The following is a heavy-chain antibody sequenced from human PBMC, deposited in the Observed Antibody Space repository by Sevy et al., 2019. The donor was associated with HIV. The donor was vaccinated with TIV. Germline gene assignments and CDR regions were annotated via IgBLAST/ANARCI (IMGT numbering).Heavy chain of an antibody. Sequence: GGSLRLSCAASGFTFSDYYMSWIRQAPGKGLEWISYISGSDSTIYYADSVKGRFTISRDNSKNTLYLQMNSLRAEDTAIYYCARDRGEILSSAFNYWGQGTLVTVSS. V-gene: IGHV3-11*01. J-gene: IGHJ4*02. CDR2: ISGSDSTI. D-gene: IGHD3-10*01. CDR3: ARDRGEILSSAFNY. CDR1: GFTFSDYY.